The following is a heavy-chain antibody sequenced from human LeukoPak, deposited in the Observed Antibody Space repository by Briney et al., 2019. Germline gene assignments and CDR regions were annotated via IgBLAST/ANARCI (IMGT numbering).Heavy chain of an antibody. CDR2: IFYSGST. J-gene: IGHJ4*02. D-gene: IGHD3-22*01. V-gene: IGHV4-61*01. CDR1: GGSISSSIYY. CDR3: AREGSDYYDSSGALVY. Sequence: SETLSLTCTVSGGSISSSIYYWGWIRQPPGQGLEWLGFIFYSGSTNYNPSLKSRVTISVDTSKNQFSLKLRSVTAADTAVYYCAREGSDYYDSSGALVYWGQGTLVTVSS.